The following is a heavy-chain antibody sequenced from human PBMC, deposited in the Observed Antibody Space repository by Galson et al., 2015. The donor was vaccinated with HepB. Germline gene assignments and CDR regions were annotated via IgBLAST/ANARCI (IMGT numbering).Heavy chain of an antibody. CDR1: GFSLSTSGVG. J-gene: IGHJ6*02. Sequence: PALGKPTQTLTLTCTFSGFSLSTSGVGVGWIRQPPGKALEWLALIYWDDDKRYSPSLKSRLTITKDTSKNQVVLTMTNMDPVDTATYYCAHTDGDLLYYYYGMDVWGQGTTVTVSS. CDR2: IYWDDDK. V-gene: IGHV2-5*02. D-gene: IGHD4-17*01. CDR3: AHTDGDLLYYYYGMDV.